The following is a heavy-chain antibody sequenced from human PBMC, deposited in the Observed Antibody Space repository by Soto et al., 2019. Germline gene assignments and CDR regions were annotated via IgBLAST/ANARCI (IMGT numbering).Heavy chain of an antibody. CDR1: GFTVSSNY. Sequence: SPRLSCAASGFTVSSNYMSWSRQAPGKGLEWVSVIYSGGSTYYADSVKGRFTISRDNSKNTLYLQMNSLRAEDTAVYYCARGEGYRYHSKSTDVSGTAPALTLAS. D-gene: IGHD1-1*01. V-gene: IGHV3-66*01. J-gene: IGHJ6*04. CDR2: IYSGGST. CDR3: ARGEGYRYHSKSTDV.